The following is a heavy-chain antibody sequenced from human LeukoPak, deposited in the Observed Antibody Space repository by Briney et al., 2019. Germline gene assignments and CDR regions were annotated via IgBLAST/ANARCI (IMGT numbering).Heavy chain of an antibody. CDR3: ARAPSEIGGYYPEYFRH. V-gene: IGHV3-74*01. J-gene: IGHJ1*01. CDR1: GFTFSNYW. CDR2: IKSDGRT. Sequence: PGGSLRLSCAAAGFTFSNYWMHWVRQAPGKGQVWVSRIKSDGRTNYADSVKGRFTISRDNAKNTVSLQMNSLRAEDTGVYYCARAPSEIGGYYPEYFRHWGQGTLVTVSS. D-gene: IGHD3-22*01.